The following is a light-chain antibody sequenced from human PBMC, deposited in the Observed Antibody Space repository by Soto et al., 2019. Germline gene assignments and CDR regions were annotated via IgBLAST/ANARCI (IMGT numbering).Light chain of an antibody. J-gene: IGKJ5*01. CDR1: QSVRSN. CDR3: QQYNNWPPIT. Sequence: EIVLTQSPGTLSLSPGERATISCRASQSVRSNLAWYQQKPGQAPRLLIYDASTRATGIPARFSGSGSGTEFTLTISSLQSEDFAVYYCQQYNNWPPITFGQGTRLEIK. CDR2: DAS. V-gene: IGKV3-15*01.